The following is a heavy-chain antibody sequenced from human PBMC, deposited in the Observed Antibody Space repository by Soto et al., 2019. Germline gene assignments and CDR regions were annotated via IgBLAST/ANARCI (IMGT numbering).Heavy chain of an antibody. J-gene: IGHJ4*02. D-gene: IGHD2-2*01. CDR3: ARGRPDVVPSAMSGGRIAP. CDR1: GGSISSYY. CDR2: IYYSGST. V-gene: IGHV4-59*01. Sequence: SETLSLTCTVSGGSISSYYWSWIRQPPGKGLEWIGYIYYSGSTNYNPSLKSRVTISVDTSKNQFSLKLSSVTAADTAVYYCARGRPDVVPSAMSGGRIAPWGQGTLVTVSS.